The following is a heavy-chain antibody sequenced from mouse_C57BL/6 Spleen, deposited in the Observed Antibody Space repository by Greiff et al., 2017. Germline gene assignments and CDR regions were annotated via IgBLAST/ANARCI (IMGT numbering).Heavy chain of an antibody. CDR2: IWTGGGT. CDR1: GFSLTSYA. J-gene: IGHJ4*01. D-gene: IGHD1-1*01. V-gene: IGHV2-9-1*01. Sequence: QVQLKESGPGLVAPSQSLSITCTVSGFSLTSYAISWVRQPPGKGLEWLGVIWTGGGTNYTSALKSRLSISKDNAKSQVFLKMNSLQTDDTARYYCAIKEPLRENAMDYWGQGTSVTVSS. CDR3: AIKEPLRENAMDY.